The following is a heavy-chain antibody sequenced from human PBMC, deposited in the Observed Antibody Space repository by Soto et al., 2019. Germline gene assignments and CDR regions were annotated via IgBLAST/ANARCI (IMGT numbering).Heavy chain of an antibody. CDR2: ISGSGGST. V-gene: IGHV3-23*01. Sequence: TVGSLRLSCAASGVTCSSYAMSWVRQAPGKGLEWVSAISGSGGSTYYADSVKGRFTISRDNSKNTLYLQMNSLRAEDTAVYYCAISTEYYYMDVWGKGTTVTVSS. CDR1: GVTCSSYA. CDR3: AISTEYYYMDV. J-gene: IGHJ6*03. D-gene: IGHD2-8*02.